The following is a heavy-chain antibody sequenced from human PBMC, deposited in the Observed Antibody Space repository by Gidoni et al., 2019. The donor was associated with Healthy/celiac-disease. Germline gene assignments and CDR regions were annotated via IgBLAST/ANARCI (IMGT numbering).Heavy chain of an antibody. CDR2: ISYDGSNK. J-gene: IGHJ5*02. Sequence: QVQLVESGGGVVQPGRSLRLSCAASGFTFSSYAMHWVRQAPGKGLEWVAVISYDGSNKYYADSVKGRFTISRDNSKNTLYLQMNSLRAEDTAVYYCASLDYGDYNWFDPWGQGTLVTVSS. D-gene: IGHD4-17*01. V-gene: IGHV3-30-3*01. CDR1: GFTFSSYA. CDR3: ASLDYGDYNWFDP.